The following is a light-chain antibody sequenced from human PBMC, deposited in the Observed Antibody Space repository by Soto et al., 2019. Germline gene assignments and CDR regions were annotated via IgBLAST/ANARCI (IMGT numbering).Light chain of an antibody. CDR1: SSNIGGNS. CDR3: GSWDSSLSAYV. V-gene: IGLV1-51*01. Sequence: QSALTQPPSVSAAPGQKVTISCSGRSSNIGGNSVSWYHQLPGTAPKLLIYDDNKRPSGIPDRFSGSKSGTSATLGITGFQTGDEADYYCGSWDSSLSAYVFGTGTKV. CDR2: DDN. J-gene: IGLJ1*01.